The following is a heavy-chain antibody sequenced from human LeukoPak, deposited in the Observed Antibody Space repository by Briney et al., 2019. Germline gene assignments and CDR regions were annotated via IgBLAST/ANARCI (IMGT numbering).Heavy chain of an antibody. CDR3: ARGRYCSSTSCSDFGY. CDR2: INPNSGDT. V-gene: IGHV1-2*02. D-gene: IGHD2-2*01. Sequence: ASVKVSCKASGYTFTGYYMHWVRQAPGQGLEWMGWINPNSGDTNYPQKFQGRVTMTRDTSIGTAYMELSSLRSDDTAVYYCARGRYCSSTSCSDFGYWGQGTLVTVSS. J-gene: IGHJ4*02. CDR1: GYTFTGYY.